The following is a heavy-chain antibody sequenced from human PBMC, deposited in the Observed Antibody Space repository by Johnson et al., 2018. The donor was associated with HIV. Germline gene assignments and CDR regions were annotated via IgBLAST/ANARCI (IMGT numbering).Heavy chain of an antibody. J-gene: IGHJ3*02. CDR1: GFTVSSNY. D-gene: IGHD6-13*01. CDR3: AKGGWAAAGTLEAFDI. Sequence: VQLVESGGGLIQPGGSLRLSCAASGFTVSSNYMSWVRQAPGKGLEWVSAISGSGGSTYYADSVKGRFTISRDNSKNTLYLQMNSLRAEDTAVYYCAKGGWAAAGTLEAFDIWGQGTMVTVSS. V-gene: IGHV3-23*04. CDR2: ISGSGGST.